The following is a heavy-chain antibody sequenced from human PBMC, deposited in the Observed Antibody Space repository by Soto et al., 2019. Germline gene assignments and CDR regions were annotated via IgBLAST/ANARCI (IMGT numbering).Heavy chain of an antibody. CDR1: GYTFTSYA. J-gene: IGHJ6*02. V-gene: IGHV1-3*01. CDR3: ARTWYYYGSGSIYYYYGMDV. Sequence: QVQLVQSGAEVKKPGASVKVPCKASGYTFTSYAMHWVRQAPGQRLEWMGWINAGNGNTKYSQKFQGRVTITRDTSASTAYMELSSLRSEDTAVYYCARTWYYYGSGSIYYYYGMDVWGQGTTVTVSS. CDR2: INAGNGNT. D-gene: IGHD3-10*01.